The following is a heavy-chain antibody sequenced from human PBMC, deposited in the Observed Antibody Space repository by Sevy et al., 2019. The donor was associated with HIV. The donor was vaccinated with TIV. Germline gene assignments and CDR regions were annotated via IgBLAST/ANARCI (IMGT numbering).Heavy chain of an antibody. CDR3: AKVVKGGYYYDCSGYYDY. CDR1: GFTFSSYD. D-gene: IGHD3-22*01. V-gene: IGHV3-23*01. CDR2: ISGSGGST. Sequence: GGSLRLSCAASGFTFSSYDMSWVRQAPGKGLEWVSAISGSGGSTYNADSVKGRFTISRDNFKNTLYLQMNSLRAEDTAVYYCAKVVKGGYYYDCSGYYDYWGQGTLVTVSS. J-gene: IGHJ4*02.